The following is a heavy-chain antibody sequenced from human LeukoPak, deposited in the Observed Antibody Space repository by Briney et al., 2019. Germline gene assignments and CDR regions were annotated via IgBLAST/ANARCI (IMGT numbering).Heavy chain of an antibody. CDR1: GGSISSYY. J-gene: IGHJ4*02. Sequence: SETLSLTCTVSGGSISSYYWSWIRQPPGKGLEWIGYIYYSGSTYYNPSLKSRVTISVDTSKNQFSLKLSSVTAADTAVYYCASSPANYYDSSGYYWGQGTLVTVSS. V-gene: IGHV4-59*12. CDR2: IYYSGST. D-gene: IGHD3-22*01. CDR3: ASSPANYYDSSGYY.